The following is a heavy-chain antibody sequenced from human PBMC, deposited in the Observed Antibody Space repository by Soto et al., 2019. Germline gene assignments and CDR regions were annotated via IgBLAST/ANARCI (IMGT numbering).Heavy chain of an antibody. CDR2: IIPILGIA. V-gene: IGHV1-69*02. Sequence: QVQLVQSGAEVKKPGSSVKVSCKASGGTFSSYTISWVRQAPGQGLEWMGRIIPILGIANYAQKFQGRVTITADKSTITAYMELSSLRSEDTAVYYCASRPPRYCSGGSCYSSDYWGQGTLVTVSS. CDR1: GGTFSSYT. D-gene: IGHD2-15*01. J-gene: IGHJ4*02. CDR3: ASRPPRYCSGGSCYSSDY.